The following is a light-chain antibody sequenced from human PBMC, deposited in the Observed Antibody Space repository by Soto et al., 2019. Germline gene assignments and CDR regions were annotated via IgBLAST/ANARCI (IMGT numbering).Light chain of an antibody. CDR1: SSDVGGYTY. Sequence: QSALTQPRSVSASPGQSVAISCTGTSSDVGGYTYVSWYQQHPGKAPKLMIYDVNKRPSGVPDRFSGSKSGNTASLTISGLQADDEADYYCCSYAGTYTYVFGTGTQLTVL. V-gene: IGLV2-11*01. J-gene: IGLJ1*01. CDR3: CSYAGTYTYV. CDR2: DVN.